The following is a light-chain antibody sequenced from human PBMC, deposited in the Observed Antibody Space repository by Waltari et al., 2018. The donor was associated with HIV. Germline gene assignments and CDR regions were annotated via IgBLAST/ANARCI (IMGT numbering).Light chain of an antibody. CDR3: SSATSRKLYV. CDR2: EVT. Sequence: QSALTQPASVSGSPGQSITISCTGTSGDVGGSNYVSWYQQHPGKVPKLLIYEVTNRPSGVSNRFPASKSGKKASLTISGLQADDGADYYCSSATSRKLYVFGTGTRVTVL. J-gene: IGLJ1*01. V-gene: IGLV2-14*01. CDR1: SGDVGGSNY.